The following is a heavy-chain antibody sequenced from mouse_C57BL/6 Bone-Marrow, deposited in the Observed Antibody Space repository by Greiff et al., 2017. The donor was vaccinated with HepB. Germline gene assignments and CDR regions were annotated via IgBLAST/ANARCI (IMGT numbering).Heavy chain of an antibody. D-gene: IGHD2-4*01. V-gene: IGHV14-4*01. CDR2: IDPENGDT. J-gene: IGHJ3*01. CDR3: TPYDYSFAY. Sequence: EVQLQQSGAELVRPGASVKLSCTASGFNIKDDYMHWVKQRPEQGLEWIGWIDPENGDTEYASKFQGKATITADTSSNTAYLQLSSLTSEDTAVYYCTPYDYSFAYWGQGTLVTVSA. CDR1: GFNIKDDY.